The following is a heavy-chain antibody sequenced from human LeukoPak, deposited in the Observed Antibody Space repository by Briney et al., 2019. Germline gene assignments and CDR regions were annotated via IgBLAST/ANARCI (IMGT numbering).Heavy chain of an antibody. D-gene: IGHD2-2*01. CDR1: GYTLTTYG. J-gene: IGHJ1*01. CDR2: ISAYNSNT. V-gene: IGHV1-18*01. CDR3: ARGAVGGYCSSTSCYGGEYFQH. Sequence: ASVKVSCKASGYTLTTYGISWVRQAPGQGLEWMGWISAYNSNTNYAQKLQGRVTMTTDTSTSTAYMELRSLRSDDTAVYYCARGAVGGYCSSTSCYGGEYFQHWGQGTLVTVSS.